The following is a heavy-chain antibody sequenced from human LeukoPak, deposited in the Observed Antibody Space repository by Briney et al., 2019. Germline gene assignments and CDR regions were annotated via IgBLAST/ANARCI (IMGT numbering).Heavy chain of an antibody. V-gene: IGHV3-48*03. J-gene: IGHJ2*01. CDR2: ISSSGSTI. Sequence: GGSLRLSCAASGFTFSSYEMNWVRQAPGKGLEWVSYISSSGSTIYYADSVKGRFTISRDNSKNTLYLQMGSLRTEDMAVYYCARDDVLGDLFTDWYFDLWGRGTLVTVSS. CDR1: GFTFSSYE. D-gene: IGHD3-10*01. CDR3: ARDDVLGDLFTDWYFDL.